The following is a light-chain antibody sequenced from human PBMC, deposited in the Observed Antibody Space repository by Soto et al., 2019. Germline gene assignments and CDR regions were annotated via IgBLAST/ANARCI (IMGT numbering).Light chain of an antibody. J-gene: IGLJ1*01. CDR1: SSDVGGYDY. CDR3: SSYEGRTRDV. V-gene: IGLV2-8*01. CDR2: EVT. Sequence: QSVLTQPPSASGSPGQSVTISCTGTSSDVGGYDYVSWYQQRPGKAPKLLIHEVTKRPSGVPDRFSGSKSGNTASLTVSGLQAEDEADYYCSSYEGRTRDVFGTGTKVTV.